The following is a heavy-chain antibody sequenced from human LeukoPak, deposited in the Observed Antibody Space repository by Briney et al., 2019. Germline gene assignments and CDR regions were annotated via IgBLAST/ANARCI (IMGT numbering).Heavy chain of an antibody. CDR3: ARDSSGTAMVPFDY. CDR2: ISAYNGNT. CDR1: GYTFTSYG. V-gene: IGHV1-18*01. Sequence: ASVKVSCKASGYTFTSYGISWVRQAPGQGLEWMGWISAYNGNTNYAQKLQGRVTMTTDTSTSTAYMELRSLRSDDTAVYYCARDSSGTAMVPFDYWGQGTLVTVSS. D-gene: IGHD5-18*01. J-gene: IGHJ4*02.